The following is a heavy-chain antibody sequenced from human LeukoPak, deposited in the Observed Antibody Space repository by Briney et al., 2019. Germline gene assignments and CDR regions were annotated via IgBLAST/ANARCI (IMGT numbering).Heavy chain of an antibody. CDR2: IYYSGST. J-gene: IGHJ4*02. Sequence: SETLSLTCTVSGGSISTYFWSWIRQPPGKGLEWIGYIYYSGSTNYNPSLKSRVTISVDTSKNQFSLKLSSVTAADTAVYYCARGYSAIYGRFDYWGQGALVTVSS. CDR3: ARGYSAIYGRFDY. D-gene: IGHD1-26*01. V-gene: IGHV4-59*01. CDR1: GGSISTYF.